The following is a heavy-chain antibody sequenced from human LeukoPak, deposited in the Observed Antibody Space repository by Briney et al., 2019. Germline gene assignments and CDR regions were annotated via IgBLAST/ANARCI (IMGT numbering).Heavy chain of an antibody. CDR2: IYYSGST. Sequence: SETLSLTCTVSGGSISSYYWSWIRQPPGKGLEWIGYIYYSGSTNYNPSLKSRVTISVDTSKNQFSLKLSSVTAADTAVYYCARGYYDISTGYHNWFDPWGQGTLVTVSS. CDR1: GGSISSYY. CDR3: ARGYYDISTGYHNWFDP. J-gene: IGHJ5*02. V-gene: IGHV4-59*01. D-gene: IGHD3-9*01.